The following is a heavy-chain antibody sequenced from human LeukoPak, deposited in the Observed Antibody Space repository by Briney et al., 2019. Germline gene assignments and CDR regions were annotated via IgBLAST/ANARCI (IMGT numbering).Heavy chain of an antibody. J-gene: IGHJ4*02. CDR1: GYTFTNYG. V-gene: IGHV1-18*01. Sequence: ASVTVSCKASGYTFTNYGISWVRQAPGQGLEWMGWISAYTGNTKYAQKFQGRVTMTADTSPRTAYMELRSLRTDDTAVYYCARDLDDILTAYKPITYYFDYWGQGTLVTVSS. D-gene: IGHD3-9*01. CDR2: ISAYTGNT. CDR3: ARDLDDILTAYKPITYYFDY.